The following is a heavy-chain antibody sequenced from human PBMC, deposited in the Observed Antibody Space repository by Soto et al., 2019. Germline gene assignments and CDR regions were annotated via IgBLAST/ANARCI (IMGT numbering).Heavy chain of an antibody. V-gene: IGHV6-1*01. CDR1: GDSVSSNSAA. J-gene: IGHJ4*02. CDR2: TYYRSKWYN. Sequence: PSQTLSLTCGISGDSVSSNSAAWNWLRQSPSRGLEWLGRTYYRSKWYNDYAVSAESRITINPDTSKNHFSLQLNFVTTEDTAVYFCARGEQYSGRIFDYWGQGTLVTVSS. CDR3: ARGEQYSGRIFDY. D-gene: IGHD1-26*01.